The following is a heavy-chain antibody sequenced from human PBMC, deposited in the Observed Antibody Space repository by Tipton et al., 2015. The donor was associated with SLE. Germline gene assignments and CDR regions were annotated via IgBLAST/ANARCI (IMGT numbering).Heavy chain of an antibody. CDR3: ARQDLGRAATLTFDI. CDR1: GGPIRNSPFS. Sequence: TLSLTCHVAGGPIRNSPFSWAWIRQTRGKRLEWIGSVFDTGYTAYNLSLEGRVSLSVDTSNNEFSLKLSSVTAADTAVYFCARQDLGRAATLTFDIWGLGTLVTVSS. V-gene: IGHV4-39*01. CDR2: VFDTGYT. D-gene: IGHD6-25*01. J-gene: IGHJ4*02.